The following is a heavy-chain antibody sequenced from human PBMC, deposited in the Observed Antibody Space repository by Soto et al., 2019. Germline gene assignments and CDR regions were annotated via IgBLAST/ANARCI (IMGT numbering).Heavy chain of an antibody. D-gene: IGHD6-13*01. CDR1: GGSIGSYY. V-gene: IGHV4-59*01. CDR3: ARTESSSWSFFYYGMDV. CDR2: VYYSDGT. Sequence: QVQLKESGPGLVKPSETLALTCTVSGGSIGSYYWSWIRQPPGRGLEWIGCVYYSDGTNYNPSLRSRVTRSMAKSNNQFSRRLSSVTAADTAVYYCARTESSSWSFFYYGMDVWGQGTTVTVSS. J-gene: IGHJ6*02.